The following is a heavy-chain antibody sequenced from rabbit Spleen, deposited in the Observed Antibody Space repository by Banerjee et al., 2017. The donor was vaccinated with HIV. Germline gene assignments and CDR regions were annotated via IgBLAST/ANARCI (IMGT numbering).Heavy chain of an antibody. V-gene: IGHV1S40*01. CDR3: ARDLPGVIGWNFNL. CDR2: IYGGSGGST. Sequence: QSLEESGGDLVKPGASLTLTCTASGFSFSNSYYMCWVRQAPGKGLECIACIYGGSGGSTWYASWAKGRFTISKTSSTTVTLQMTSLTAADTATYFCARDLPGVIGWNFNLWGPGTLVTVS. J-gene: IGHJ4*01. D-gene: IGHD1-1*01. CDR1: GFSFSNSYY.